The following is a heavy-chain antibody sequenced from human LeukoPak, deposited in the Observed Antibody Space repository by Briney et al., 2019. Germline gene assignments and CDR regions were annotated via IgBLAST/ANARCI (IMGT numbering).Heavy chain of an antibody. CDR1: GFTFSSYA. D-gene: IGHD6-19*01. CDR2: ISSGSSYI. J-gene: IGHJ4*02. V-gene: IGHV3-21*01. Sequence: PGGSLRLSCAASGFTFSSYAMSWVRQAPGKGLEWVSSISSGSSYIYYADSVKGRFTISRDNAKNSLYLQMNSLRAEDTAVYYCASVAVAGYFDSWGQGTLVTVSS. CDR3: ASVAVAGYFDS.